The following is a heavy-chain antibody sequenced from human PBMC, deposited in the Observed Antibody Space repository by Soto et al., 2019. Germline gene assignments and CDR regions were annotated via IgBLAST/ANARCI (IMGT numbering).Heavy chain of an antibody. CDR3: ARDPKYDFWSGYYSRWFDP. V-gene: IGHV1-18*01. J-gene: IGHJ5*02. CDR2: ISAYNGNT. D-gene: IGHD3-3*01. Sequence: ASVKVSCKASGYTLTSYGISWVRQAPGQGLEWMGWISAYNGNTNYAQKLQGRVTMTTDTSTSTAYMELRSLRSDDTAVYYCARDPKYDFWSGYYSRWFDPWGQGTLVTVSS. CDR1: GYTLTSYG.